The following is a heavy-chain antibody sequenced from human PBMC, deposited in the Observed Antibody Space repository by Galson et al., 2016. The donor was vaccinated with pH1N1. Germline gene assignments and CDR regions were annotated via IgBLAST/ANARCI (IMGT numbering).Heavy chain of an antibody. CDR3: ARLPYCDTTSCPFDY. D-gene: IGHD2-2*01. V-gene: IGHV5-51*03. CDR1: GYSFTSYW. Sequence: QSGAEVKKPGESLRISCQGSGYSFTSYWIAWVRQMPGKGLEWMGIIYPGDSDTRYSPSFQGQVTISADKSISTDYLQWSSLRASDTAMYYCARLPYCDTTSCPFDYWGQGTLVTVSS. CDR2: IYPGDSDT. J-gene: IGHJ4*02.